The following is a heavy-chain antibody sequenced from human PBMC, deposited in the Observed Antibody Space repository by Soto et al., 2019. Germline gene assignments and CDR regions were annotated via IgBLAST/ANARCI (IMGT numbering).Heavy chain of an antibody. CDR3: AHFYASIRSRVEALDV. CDR2: IYWADDK. J-gene: IGHJ3*01. V-gene: IGHV2-5*02. Sequence: QITLKESGPALVKPTQTLTLTCTLSAFSLSSSDMAVGGLRQPPGKALEWLATIYWADDKRYSPSVKNRLTINKDTSKNQVVLMMTNIDPVDTGTAYFAHFYASIRSRVEALDVWGQGTTVSVSS. D-gene: IGHD3-10*01. CDR1: AFSLSSSDMA.